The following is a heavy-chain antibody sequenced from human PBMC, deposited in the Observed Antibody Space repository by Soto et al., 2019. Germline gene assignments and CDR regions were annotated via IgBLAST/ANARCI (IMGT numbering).Heavy chain of an antibody. CDR3: AGDSSGYYNLPPYYFDY. D-gene: IGHD3-22*01. CDR1: GGTFSSYA. Sequence: SVKVSCKASGGTFSSYAFSWVRQAPGQGLEWMGGIIPIFGTANYAQKFQGRVTITADESTSTAYMELSSLRSEDTAVYYCAGDSSGYYNLPPYYFDYWGQGTLVTVSS. CDR2: IIPIFGTA. V-gene: IGHV1-69*13. J-gene: IGHJ4*02.